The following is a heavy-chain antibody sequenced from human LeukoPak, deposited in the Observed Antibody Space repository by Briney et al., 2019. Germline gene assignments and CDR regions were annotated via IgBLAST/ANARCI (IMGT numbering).Heavy chain of an antibody. Sequence: GSLRLSCAASGFTFSSYAMSWVRQAPGKGLEWIGEINHSGSTNYNPSLKSRVTISVDTSKNQFSLKLSSVTAADTAVYYCARSGCSYGYFLPPSRLFDYWGQGTLVTVSS. CDR3: ARSGCSYGYFLPPSRLFDY. J-gene: IGHJ4*02. V-gene: IGHV4-34*01. CDR1: GFTFSSYA. D-gene: IGHD5-18*01. CDR2: INHSGST.